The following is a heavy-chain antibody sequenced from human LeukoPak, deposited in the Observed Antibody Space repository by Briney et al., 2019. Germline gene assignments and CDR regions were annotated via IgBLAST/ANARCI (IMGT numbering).Heavy chain of an antibody. J-gene: IGHJ5*02. CDR3: ARVGYCGGDCWWFDP. V-gene: IGHV3-21*01. D-gene: IGHD2-21*02. CDR2: ISSSSSYI. Sequence: GGSLRLSCAASGFTFSSYSMNWVRQAPGKGLEWVSSISSSSSYIYYADSVKGRFTISRDNAKNSLYLQMNSLRAEDTAVYYCARVGYCGGDCWWFDPWGQGTLVTVSS. CDR1: GFTFSSYS.